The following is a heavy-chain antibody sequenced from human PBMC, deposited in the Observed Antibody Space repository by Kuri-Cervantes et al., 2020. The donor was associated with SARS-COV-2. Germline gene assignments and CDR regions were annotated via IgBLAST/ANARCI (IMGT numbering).Heavy chain of an antibody. CDR1: GFTFSSYS. Sequence: GESLKISCAASGFTFSSYSMNWVRQAPGKGLEWVSSISRSSSYIYYADSVKGRFTISRDNAKNSLYLQMNSLRAEDTAVYYCASLGFDDNLYYSYYMDVWGKGTTVTVSS. J-gene: IGHJ6*03. CDR3: ASLGFDDNLYYSYYMDV. V-gene: IGHV3-21*01. D-gene: IGHD5-12*01. CDR2: ISRSSSYI.